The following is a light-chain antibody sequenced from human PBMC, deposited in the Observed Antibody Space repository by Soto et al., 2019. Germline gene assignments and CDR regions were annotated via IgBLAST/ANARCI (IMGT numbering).Light chain of an antibody. Sequence: VLTQSPGTLSLSPGERATLSCSARQSVSNNYLAWYQQKPGQTPRLLIYGASNRATGIPDRFSGSGSGTDFTLTISRLEPEDSAVYYCQQHSRSITFGGGTKVDIK. CDR1: QSVSNNY. J-gene: IGKJ4*01. CDR3: QQHSRSIT. V-gene: IGKV3-20*01. CDR2: GAS.